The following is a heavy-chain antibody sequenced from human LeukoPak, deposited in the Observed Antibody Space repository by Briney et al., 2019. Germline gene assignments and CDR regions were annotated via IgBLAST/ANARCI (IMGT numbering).Heavy chain of an antibody. Sequence: SETLSLTCTVSGGSISSYYWTWIRQPPGKGQEWIGYTHYSGGTNYNPSLKSRVTISVDTSKNQFSLELTSMTAADTAVYYCARGHPFDRWGQGTLVTVSS. V-gene: IGHV4-59*01. CDR3: ARGHPFDR. J-gene: IGHJ5*02. CDR1: GGSISSYY. CDR2: THYSGGT.